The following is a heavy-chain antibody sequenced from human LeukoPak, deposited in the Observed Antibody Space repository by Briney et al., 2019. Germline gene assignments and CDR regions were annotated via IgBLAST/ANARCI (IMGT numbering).Heavy chain of an antibody. CDR1: GFTFSSYA. D-gene: IGHD3-22*01. J-gene: IGHJ4*02. V-gene: IGHV3-23*01. CDR2: ISGSGGST. Sequence: PGGSLRLSSAASGFTFSSYAMSWVRQAPGKGLEWVSAISGSGGSTYYADSVKGRFTISRDNSKNTLYLQMNSLRAEDTAVYYCAKYYYDSSGYYPTYFDYWGQGTLVTVSS. CDR3: AKYYYDSSGYYPTYFDY.